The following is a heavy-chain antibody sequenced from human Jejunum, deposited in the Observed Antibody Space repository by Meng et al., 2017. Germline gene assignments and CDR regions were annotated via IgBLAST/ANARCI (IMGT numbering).Heavy chain of an antibody. CDR3: ARAPGGSSWNIERFEY. Sequence: QVQLVQSGAEVKKSGSSVKVSCKASGGPFSSDSISWVRQVPGKGLEWMGGIVPMFGTVRFAQMFQGRVTITADKSTSTAYMELGSLTPEDTAIYYCARAPGGSSWNIERFEYWGQGTLVTVSS. CDR1: GGPFSSDS. D-gene: IGHD6-13*01. V-gene: IGHV1-69*06. J-gene: IGHJ4*02. CDR2: IVPMFGTV.